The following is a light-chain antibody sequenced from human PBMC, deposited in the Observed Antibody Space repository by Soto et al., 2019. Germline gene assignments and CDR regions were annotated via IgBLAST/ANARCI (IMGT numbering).Light chain of an antibody. J-gene: IGLJ2*01. V-gene: IGLV1-51*01. CDR1: SSNIESNY. Sequence: QSVLTQPPSVSAAPGQKVTISCSGSSSNIESNYVSWYQQVPGTAPKLLIHDNNQRPSGDPDRFSGSKSGTSATLGITGLQTGDEADYYCGTWDSGLSGVVFGGGTKLTVL. CDR2: DNN. CDR3: GTWDSGLSGVV.